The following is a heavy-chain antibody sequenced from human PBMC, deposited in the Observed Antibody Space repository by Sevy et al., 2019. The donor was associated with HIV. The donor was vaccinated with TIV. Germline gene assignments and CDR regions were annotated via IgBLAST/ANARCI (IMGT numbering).Heavy chain of an antibody. D-gene: IGHD1-26*01. V-gene: IGHV3-74*01. CDR3: ARDRSGSYHVSDNWFDP. CDR1: GFTFSSYW. J-gene: IGHJ5*02. Sequence: GGSLRLSCAASGFTFSSYWMHWVRQVPGKGLVWVSRIKSDGSSTSYADSVKGRFTISRDNAKNTLYLQMNSLRAEDTAVYYCARDRSGSYHVSDNWFDPWSQGTLVTVSS. CDR2: IKSDGSST.